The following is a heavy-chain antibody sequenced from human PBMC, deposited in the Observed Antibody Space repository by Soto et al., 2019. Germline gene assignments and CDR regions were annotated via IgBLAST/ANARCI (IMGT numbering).Heavy chain of an antibody. CDR1: GGTFSSYA. CDR3: ASPGGVRYNWNYGPLDY. Sequence: ASVKVSCKASGGTFSSYAISWVRQAPGQGLEWMGGIIPIFGTANYAQKFQGRVTITADESTSTAYMELSSLRSEDTAVYYCASPGGVRYNWNYGPLDYWGQGTLVTVSS. V-gene: IGHV1-69*13. J-gene: IGHJ4*02. D-gene: IGHD1-7*01. CDR2: IIPIFGTA.